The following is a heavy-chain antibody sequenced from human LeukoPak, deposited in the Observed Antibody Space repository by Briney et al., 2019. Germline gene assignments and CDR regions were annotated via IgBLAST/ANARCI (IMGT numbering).Heavy chain of an antibody. CDR1: DHTLNIYW. Sequence: GESLKISCKESDHTLNIYWIAWVRQMPGRGLEWMGIIFLDDSQIEYNPSFQGQITISADKSVKTAYLQWDSLQTSDTALYYCATSTSSVAAHIDYWGQGTPVTVST. J-gene: IGHJ4*02. CDR3: ATSTSSVAAHIDY. V-gene: IGHV5-51*01. CDR2: IFLDDSQI. D-gene: IGHD6-25*01.